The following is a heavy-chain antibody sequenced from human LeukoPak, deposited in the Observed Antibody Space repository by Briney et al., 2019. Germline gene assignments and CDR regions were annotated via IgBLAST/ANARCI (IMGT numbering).Heavy chain of an antibody. Sequence: GGALRLSCAAYGFIFSSHGMNWGRQAPGKGLEWVTFIQDDGRKKLYADWVKGRFTISRDKYKNTLYLQMNSLRAEDTAVYYCAKDIGSYYDYWGQGTLVTVSS. V-gene: IGHV3-30*02. CDR2: IQDDGRKK. D-gene: IGHD3-10*01. CDR1: GFIFSSHG. J-gene: IGHJ4*02. CDR3: AKDIGSYYDY.